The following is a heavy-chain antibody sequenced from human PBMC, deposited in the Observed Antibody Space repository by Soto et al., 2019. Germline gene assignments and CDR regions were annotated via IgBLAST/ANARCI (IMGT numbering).Heavy chain of an antibody. D-gene: IGHD4-17*01. CDR1: GFTVSSNY. V-gene: IGHV3-66*01. CDR3: ASDQHYGDYLLYY. CDR2: IYSGGST. Sequence: EVQLVESGGGLVQPGGSLRLSCAASGFTVSSNYMSWVRQAPGKGLEWVSVIYSGGSTYYADSVKGGFTISRDNSKNTLYLQMNSLRAEDTAVYYCASDQHYGDYLLYYWGQGTLVTVSS. J-gene: IGHJ4*02.